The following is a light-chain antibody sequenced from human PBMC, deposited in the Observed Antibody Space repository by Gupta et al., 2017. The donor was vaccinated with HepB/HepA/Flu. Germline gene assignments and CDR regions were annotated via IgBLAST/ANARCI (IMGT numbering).Light chain of an antibody. CDR1: NIGSKS. CDR3: QVWDTSSDHVV. J-gene: IGLJ2*01. CDR2: DDS. Sequence: SSVLTQPPSVSVAPGKTARITCGGNNIGSKSVNWYQQKPGQAPVLVVYDDSYRPAGIPERFSGSNSGNTATLTISRVEVGDEADYYCQVWDTSSDHVVFGGGTKLTVL. V-gene: IGLV3-21*03.